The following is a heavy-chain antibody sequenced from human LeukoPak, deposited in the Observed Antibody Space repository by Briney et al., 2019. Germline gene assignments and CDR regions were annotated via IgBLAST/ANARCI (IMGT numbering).Heavy chain of an antibody. CDR3: AREDYGDHCFDY. V-gene: IGHV1-46*01. D-gene: IGHD4-17*01. CDR2: INPSGGST. Sequence: ASVKVSCKASGYTFTSYYMHWVRQAPGQGLEWMGIINPSGGSTSYAQKFQGRVTMTRDTSTSTVYMEVNNLRSEDTAMYYCAREDYGDHCFDYWGQGTLVTVSS. J-gene: IGHJ4*02. CDR1: GYTFTSYY.